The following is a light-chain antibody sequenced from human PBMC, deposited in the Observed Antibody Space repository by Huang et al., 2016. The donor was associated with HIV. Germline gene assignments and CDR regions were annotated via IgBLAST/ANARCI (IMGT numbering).Light chain of an antibody. CDR1: HDISNY. Sequence: DIQMTQSPSSLSASVGDSVTITCRASHDISNYLAWYQQKPGKIPQLLIYSAYILQSGVASRFSGSGSGTHFTLTISGLQPEDVGTYYRQKYNSAPPTFGQGTKVEVK. J-gene: IGKJ1*01. V-gene: IGKV1-27*01. CDR3: QKYNSAPPT. CDR2: SAY.